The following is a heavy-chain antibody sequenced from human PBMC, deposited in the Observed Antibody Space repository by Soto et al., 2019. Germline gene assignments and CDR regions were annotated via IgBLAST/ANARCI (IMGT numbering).Heavy chain of an antibody. CDR1: GVSISSYY. CDR2: IYYGGST. Sequence: SETLSLTCTVSGVSISSYYWSWIRQPPGKGLEWIGYIYYGGSTNYNPSLKSRVTISVDTSKNQFSLKLNSMTAADTAVYYCARHNYGSGSTYFDYWGQGTLVTVSS. J-gene: IGHJ4*02. V-gene: IGHV4-59*08. D-gene: IGHD3-10*01. CDR3: ARHNYGSGSTYFDY.